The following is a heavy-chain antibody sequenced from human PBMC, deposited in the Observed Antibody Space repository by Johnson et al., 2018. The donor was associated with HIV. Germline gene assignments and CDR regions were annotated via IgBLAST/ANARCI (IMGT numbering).Heavy chain of an antibody. CDR2: ISYDGSNK. CDR1: GFTFSSYA. V-gene: IGHV3-30-3*01. D-gene: IGHD6-19*01. Sequence: QVQLVESGGGLVQPGRSLRLSCAASGFTFSSYAMHWVRQAPGKGLEWVAVISYDGSNKYYADSVKGRFTISRDNSKNTLYLQMNSLRAEDTAVYYCARDRSSGWYGRVDAFDSWGQGTMVTVSS. J-gene: IGHJ3*02. CDR3: ARDRSSGWYGRVDAFDS.